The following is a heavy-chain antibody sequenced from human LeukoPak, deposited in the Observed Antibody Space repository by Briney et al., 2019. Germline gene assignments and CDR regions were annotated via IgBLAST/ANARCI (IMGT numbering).Heavy chain of an antibody. V-gene: IGHV3-7*01. CDR3: AKDAALRITMVRGANWFDP. CDR2: IKQDGSEK. J-gene: IGHJ5*02. D-gene: IGHD3-10*01. Sequence: GGSLRLSRVASGFTFSSYWMSWVRQAPGKGLEWVANIKQDGSEKYYVDSVKGRFTISRDNAKNSLYLQMNSLRDEDTAVYYCAKDAALRITMVRGANWFDPWGQGTLVTVSS. CDR1: GFTFSSYW.